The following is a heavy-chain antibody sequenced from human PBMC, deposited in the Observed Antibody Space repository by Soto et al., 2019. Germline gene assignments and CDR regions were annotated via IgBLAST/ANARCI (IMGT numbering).Heavy chain of an antibody. V-gene: IGHV4-31*03. CDR1: GGSISRGGYY. CDR3: ARVVFGWNAFDS. CDR2: IYYSGST. D-gene: IGHD2-15*01. J-gene: IGHJ3*02. Sequence: QVQLQESGPGLVKPSQTLSLTCTVSGGSISRGGYYWSWISQHPGKGLEWIGYIYYSGSTYYNPSLKSRVTISVDTANNQCSLKLSSVTAADTAVYYFARVVFGWNAFDSWGQGTMVTVSS.